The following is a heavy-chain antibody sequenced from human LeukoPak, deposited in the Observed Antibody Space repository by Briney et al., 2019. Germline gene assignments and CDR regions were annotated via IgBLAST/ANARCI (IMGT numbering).Heavy chain of an antibody. J-gene: IGHJ4*02. CDR2: IYYSGST. D-gene: IGHD3-10*01. V-gene: IGHV4-59*08. CDR1: GGSMSPYH. CDR3: ARHYNSGTYPLDY. Sequence: SETLSLTCTVSGGSMSPYHWGWIRQPPGKGLEWTGYIYYSGSTNYNPSLKSRVTISVDTSKNQFSLKLSSVTAADTAIYYCARHYNSGTYPLDYWGQGTLVTVSS.